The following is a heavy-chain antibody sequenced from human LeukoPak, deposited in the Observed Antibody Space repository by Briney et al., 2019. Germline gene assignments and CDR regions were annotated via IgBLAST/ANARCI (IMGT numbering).Heavy chain of an antibody. Sequence: GGSLRLSCAASGFTFSSYSMNWVRQAPGKVLEWVSYISSSSTTIYYADSVKGRFTISRDTAKNSLYLQMNSLRAEDTAVYYCARGTTVTPLAFDYWGQGTLVTVSS. D-gene: IGHD4-17*01. CDR1: GFTFSSYS. J-gene: IGHJ4*02. V-gene: IGHV3-48*01. CDR3: ARGTTVTPLAFDY. CDR2: ISSSSTTI.